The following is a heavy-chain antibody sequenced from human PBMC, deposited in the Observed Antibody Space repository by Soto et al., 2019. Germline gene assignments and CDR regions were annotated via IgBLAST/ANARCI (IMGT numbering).Heavy chain of an antibody. CDR1: GFTFSSDA. V-gene: IGHV3-23*01. CDR3: AGFSGWTRPDV. CDR2: IDNSGANT. Sequence: EVQLLESGGGLVQPGGSLRLSCAASGFTFSSDAMSWVRQAPGTGLEWVSTIDNSGANTYFADSVRGRFIISRDNSKNTLHRQTSSLRVEDTAVYYGAGFSGWTRPDVWGQGTTVTVSS. J-gene: IGHJ6*02. D-gene: IGHD6-19*01.